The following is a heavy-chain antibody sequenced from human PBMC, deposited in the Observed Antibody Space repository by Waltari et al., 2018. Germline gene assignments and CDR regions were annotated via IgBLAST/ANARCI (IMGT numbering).Heavy chain of an antibody. CDR2: INPNSGGT. V-gene: IGHV1-2*02. D-gene: IGHD2-15*01. Sequence: QVQLVQSGAEVKKPGASVKVSCKASGYTFTGYYMHWVRQAPGQGLEWMGWINPNSGGTNYAQKFQGRVTMTRDTSISTAYMELSRLRSDDTAVYYCARPYCSGGSCYSARFDYWGQGTLVTVSS. CDR3: ARPYCSGGSCYSARFDY. J-gene: IGHJ4*02. CDR1: GYTFTGYY.